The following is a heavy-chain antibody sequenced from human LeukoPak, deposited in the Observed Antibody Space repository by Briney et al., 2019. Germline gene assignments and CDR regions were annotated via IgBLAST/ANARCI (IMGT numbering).Heavy chain of an antibody. J-gene: IGHJ6*02. CDR1: GFTFSSYS. CDR2: ISSSSSTI. Sequence: GGSLRLSCAASGFTFSSYSMNWVRQAPGKGLEWVSYISSSSSTIYYADSVKGRFTISRDNAKNSLYLQMNSLRAEDTAVYYCASSPRGCSGGSCYSSYYYGMDVWGQGTTVTVSS. V-gene: IGHV3-48*04. CDR3: ASSPRGCSGGSCYSSYYYGMDV. D-gene: IGHD2-15*01.